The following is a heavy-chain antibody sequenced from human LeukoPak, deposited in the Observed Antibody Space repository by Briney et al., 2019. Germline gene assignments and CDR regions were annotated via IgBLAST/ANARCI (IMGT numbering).Heavy chain of an antibody. J-gene: IGHJ4*02. V-gene: IGHV3-30*04. Sequence: GGSLRLSCAASGFTFSSYAMHWVRQAPGKGLEWVAVISYDGSNKYYADSVKGRFTISRDNSKNTLYLQMNSLRAEDTAVYYCARVTVGATGSFDYWGQGTLVTVSS. CDR1: GFTFSSYA. D-gene: IGHD1-26*01. CDR3: ARVTVGATGSFDY. CDR2: ISYDGSNK.